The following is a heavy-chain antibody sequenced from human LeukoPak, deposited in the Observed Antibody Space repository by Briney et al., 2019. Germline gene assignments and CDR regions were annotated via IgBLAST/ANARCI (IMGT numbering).Heavy chain of an antibody. D-gene: IGHD5-18*01. J-gene: IGHJ4*02. CDR2: IYYSGST. Sequence: PSETLSLTCTVSGGSISSYYWSWIRQPPGKGLEWIGYIYYSGSTNYNPSLKSRVTISVDTSKNQFSLKLSSVTVADTAVYYCARHSSGYSYGWGVDYWGQGTLVNVYS. CDR3: ARHSSGYSYGWGVDY. CDR1: GGSISSYY. V-gene: IGHV4-59*08.